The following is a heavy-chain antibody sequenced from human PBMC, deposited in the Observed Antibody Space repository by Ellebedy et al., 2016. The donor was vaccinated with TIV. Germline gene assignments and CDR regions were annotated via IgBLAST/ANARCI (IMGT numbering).Heavy chain of an antibody. CDR1: GFTFSNAW. Sequence: GESLKISXAASGFTFSNAWMNWVRQAPGKGLEWVGRIKSKTDGGTTDYAATVKGRFTISRDDSKNTLYLQMNSMKTEDTAVYYCTTGLYLYDSSGYPIDAFDIWGQGTMVTVSS. V-gene: IGHV3-15*07. J-gene: IGHJ3*02. D-gene: IGHD3-22*01. CDR3: TTGLYLYDSSGYPIDAFDI. CDR2: IKSKTDGGTT.